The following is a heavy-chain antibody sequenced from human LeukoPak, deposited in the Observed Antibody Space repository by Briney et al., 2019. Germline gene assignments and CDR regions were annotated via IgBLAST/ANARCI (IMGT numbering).Heavy chain of an antibody. Sequence: ASVKVSCKASGYTFTSYDINWVGQATGQGLEWMGWMNPNSGNTGYAQKFQGRVTMTRNTSISTAYMELSSLRSEDTAVYYCARGGSYYDILTGSYYYYGMDVWGQGTTVTVSS. CDR1: GYTFTSYD. V-gene: IGHV1-8*01. J-gene: IGHJ6*02. CDR2: MNPNSGNT. CDR3: ARGGSYYDILTGSYYYYGMDV. D-gene: IGHD3-9*01.